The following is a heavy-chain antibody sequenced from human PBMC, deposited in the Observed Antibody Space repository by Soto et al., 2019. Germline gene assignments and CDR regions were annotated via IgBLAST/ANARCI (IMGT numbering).Heavy chain of an antibody. CDR3: ARGDYIWGSYRYAFDI. D-gene: IGHD3-16*02. Sequence: ASVKVSCKASGYTFTTYYMHWVRQAPGQGLEWMGIIHPSGDSTSYAQKFQGRRTMTRDTSTNTVYMELGSVRSEDTAVYYCARGDYIWGSYRYAFDIWAQGTMVTVSS. J-gene: IGHJ3*02. CDR2: IHPSGDST. V-gene: IGHV1-46*03. CDR1: GYTFTTYY.